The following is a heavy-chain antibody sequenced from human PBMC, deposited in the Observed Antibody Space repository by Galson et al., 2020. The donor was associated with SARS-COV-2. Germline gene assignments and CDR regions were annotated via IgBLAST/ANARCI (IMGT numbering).Heavy chain of an antibody. D-gene: IGHD3-10*01. V-gene: IGHV5-51*01. J-gene: IGHJ4*02. Sequence: GGSLRLSCKGSGYSFTSYWIGWVRQMPGKGLEWMGIIYPGDSDTRYSPSFQGQVTISADKSISTAYLQWSSLKASDTAMYYCARHRSFGELLSGPYFDYWGQGTLVTVSS. CDR3: ARHRSFGELLSGPYFDY. CDR1: GYSFTSYW. CDR2: IYPGDSDT.